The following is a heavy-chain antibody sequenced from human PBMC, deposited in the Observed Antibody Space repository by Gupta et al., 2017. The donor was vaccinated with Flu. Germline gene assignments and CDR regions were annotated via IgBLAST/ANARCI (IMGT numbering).Heavy chain of an antibody. J-gene: IGHJ4*02. V-gene: IGHV1-69*01. CDR1: GGTFNSYA. D-gene: IGHD3-10*01. CDR3: AKDLRGGYFDY. Sequence: EVQTPGSSVKVSCKASGGTFNSYAVIWVRQAPGQGLEWLGGIIPMFGTANYAQKFQGRVTISADESTSTAYMELSSLRSEDTAVDYCAKDLRGGYFDYWGQGTRVTVSS. CDR2: IIPMFGTA.